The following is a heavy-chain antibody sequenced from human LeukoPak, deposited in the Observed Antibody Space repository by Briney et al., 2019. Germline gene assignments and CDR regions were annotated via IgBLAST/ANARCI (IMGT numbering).Heavy chain of an antibody. J-gene: IGHJ3*02. CDR1: GFSVNTNY. CDR2: LYSGGGA. D-gene: IGHD2-15*01. CDR3: ARGKTSDDIVEDAFDI. V-gene: IGHV3-66*01. Sequence: GGSLRLSCAASGFSVNTNYMTWVRQAPGKGLEWVSVLYSGGGAYYADSVKDRFTISRDYSQNTLLLQMNSLRAEDTALYYCARGKTSDDIVEDAFDIWGQGTMVAVSS.